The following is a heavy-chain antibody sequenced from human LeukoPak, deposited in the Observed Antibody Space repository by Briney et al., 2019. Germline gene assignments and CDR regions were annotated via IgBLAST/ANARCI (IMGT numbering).Heavy chain of an antibody. CDR3: AKCNGYGLIDY. V-gene: IGHV4-39*07. CDR1: GGSISSSSYY. D-gene: IGHD5-12*01. Sequence: SETLSLTCTVSGGSISSSSYYWGWIRQPPGKGLEWIGSIYYSGSTYYNPSLKSRVTISVDTSKNQFSLKLSSVTAADTAVYYCAKCNGYGLIDYWGQGTLVTVSS. CDR2: IYYSGST. J-gene: IGHJ4*02.